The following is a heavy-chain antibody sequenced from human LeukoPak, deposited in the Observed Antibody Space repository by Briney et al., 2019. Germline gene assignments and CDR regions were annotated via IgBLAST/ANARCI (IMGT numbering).Heavy chain of an antibody. D-gene: IGHD3-16*01. CDR2: INPNSGGT. Sequence: ASVTVSCKASGYTFTDYYMHWVRQAPGQGLEWMGWINPNSGGTKSAQEFQGRVIMTRDTSISTAYMELRSLSSDDTAVYYCARGRQLHLGELFPFAEFFQPWGQGTLVTVFS. V-gene: IGHV1-2*02. CDR1: GYTFTDYY. CDR3: ARGRQLHLGELFPFAEFFQP. J-gene: IGHJ1*01.